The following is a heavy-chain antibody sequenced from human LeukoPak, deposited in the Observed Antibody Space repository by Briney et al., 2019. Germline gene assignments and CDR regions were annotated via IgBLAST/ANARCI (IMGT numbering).Heavy chain of an antibody. J-gene: IGHJ3*02. Sequence: GGSLRLSCAVSGFTFSSYGMHWVRQAPGKGLEWVAVISNDGSIKYYGDSVKGRFTIARDNFKNTLYLQMNSLRVEDTAVYYCAKGLGGFLQLYAFEMWGQGTLVTVSS. D-gene: IGHD2-8*01. CDR2: ISNDGSIK. CDR3: AKGLGGFLQLYAFEM. CDR1: GFTFSSYG. V-gene: IGHV3-30*18.